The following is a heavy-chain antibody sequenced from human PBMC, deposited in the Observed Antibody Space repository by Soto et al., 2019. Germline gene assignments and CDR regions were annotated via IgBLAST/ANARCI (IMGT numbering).Heavy chain of an antibody. D-gene: IGHD4-17*01. Sequence: QITLRESGPTLVKPTQTLTLTCTFSGFSLNTREVGVGWIRQPPGKALEWLALIFWDDDKRYSPSLKTRLTLSKDTSNSQMVLTRTNMDPVDTATYSCAHVRSGPRIEDYLGYYFDSWGQGTLVTVSS. J-gene: IGHJ4*02. CDR3: AHVRSGPRIEDYLGYYFDS. CDR2: IFWDDDK. V-gene: IGHV2-5*02. CDR1: GFSLNTREVG.